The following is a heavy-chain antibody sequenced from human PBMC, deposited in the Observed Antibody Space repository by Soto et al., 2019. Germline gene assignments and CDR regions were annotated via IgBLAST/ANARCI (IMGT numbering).Heavy chain of an antibody. D-gene: IGHD3-22*01. V-gene: IGHV1-69*13. Sequence: SVKVSCKASGGTFSSYAISWVRQAPGQGLEWMGGIIPIFGAANYAQKFQGRVTITADESTSTAYMELSSLRSEDTAVYYCARVYDSSGYYFAYWGQGTLVTVSS. J-gene: IGHJ4*02. CDR1: GGTFSSYA. CDR3: ARVYDSSGYYFAY. CDR2: IIPIFGAA.